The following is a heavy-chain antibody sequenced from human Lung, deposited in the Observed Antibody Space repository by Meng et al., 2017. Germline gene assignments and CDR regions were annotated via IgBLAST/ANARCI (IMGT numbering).Heavy chain of an antibody. V-gene: IGHV3-20*04. CDR1: GFTFESTH. D-gene: IGHD6-13*01. Sequence: VHLVEGGGRVCRPGGSLRLSCAASGFTFESTHMDWVRQVPGRGLEWVSDITWNGGVKRYADSVRGRFTISRDNAKNSLYLQMNSLTAEDTALYYCARASAGTNFDYWGQGTLVTVSS. CDR3: ARASAGTNFDY. J-gene: IGHJ4*02. CDR2: ITWNGGVK.